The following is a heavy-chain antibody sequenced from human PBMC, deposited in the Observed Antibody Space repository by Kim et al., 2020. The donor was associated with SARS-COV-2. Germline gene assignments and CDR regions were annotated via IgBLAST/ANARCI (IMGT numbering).Heavy chain of an antibody. J-gene: IGHJ6*02. D-gene: IGHD5-12*01. CDR2: IFYSGSN. Sequence: SETLSLTCTVSGGSISSYYWSWIRQPPGKGLEWIGYIFYSGSNNYNPSLKSRVTISVDTSKNQFSLKLNSMTAADTAVYFCARGLGYSGYDYYYYGMDVWGQGTTVTVSS. CDR1: GGSISSYY. CDR3: ARGLGYSGYDYYYYGMDV. V-gene: IGHV4-59*01.